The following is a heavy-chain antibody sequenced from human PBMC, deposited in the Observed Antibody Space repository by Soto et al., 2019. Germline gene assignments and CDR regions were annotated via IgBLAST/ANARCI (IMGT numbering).Heavy chain of an antibody. D-gene: IGHD6-13*01. CDR2: IYNGAKT. Sequence: EVQLVESGGGLVQPGGSVRLSCAASGFTVSTNYMSWVRQAPGKGLEWVSIIYNGAKTYYADSVKGRFTISRDNPKNTLNLQMSSLRAEDTAVYYCAGRGEHSSSWSQIDYWGQGTLVTVSS. CDR3: AGRGEHSSSWSQIDY. CDR1: GFTVSTNY. V-gene: IGHV3-66*01. J-gene: IGHJ4*02.